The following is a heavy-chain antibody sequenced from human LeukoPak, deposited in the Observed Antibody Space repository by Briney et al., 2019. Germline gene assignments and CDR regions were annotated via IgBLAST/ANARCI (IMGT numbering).Heavy chain of an antibody. Sequence: GGSLRLSCAASGFTFNNYDMNWVRQAPGKGLEWVSHIGSSGRTMWSADSVKGRVTISRDNARNSAFLQMNSLRAEDTALYYCARQRLPSCFDCWGQGTLVTVSS. V-gene: IGHV3-48*03. D-gene: IGHD6-25*01. J-gene: IGHJ4*02. CDR1: GFTFNNYD. CDR2: IGSSGRTM. CDR3: ARQRLPSCFDC.